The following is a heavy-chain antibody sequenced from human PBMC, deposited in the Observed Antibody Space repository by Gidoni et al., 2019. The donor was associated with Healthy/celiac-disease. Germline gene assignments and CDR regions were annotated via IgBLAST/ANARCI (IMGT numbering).Heavy chain of an antibody. CDR3: AHVDNSDFVFDY. D-gene: IGHD3-22*01. CDR2: IFWDDDK. Sequence: QITLKESGPTLVKPTQTLTLTCTFSGFSLSTSGVGLGWIRQPPGKALEWLALIFWDDDKRYSPSLKSRLTITKDTSKNQVVLSMTNMDPVDTATYYCAHVDNSDFVFDYWGQGTLVTVSS. J-gene: IGHJ4*02. V-gene: IGHV2-5*02. CDR1: GFSLSTSGVG.